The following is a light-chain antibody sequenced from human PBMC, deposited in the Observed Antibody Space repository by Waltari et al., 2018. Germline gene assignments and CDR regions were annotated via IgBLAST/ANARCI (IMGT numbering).Light chain of an antibody. Sequence: QSALTQPRSVSGSPGQSSTISCTGTPRDIGAFNYVPWYQHPPGQPPKLILYDVSTRPSGVPDRFSGSKSGNTASLTISVLQAEDEATYYCSSYTGSYSFVIFGGGTEMTVL. CDR1: PRDIGAFNY. CDR3: SSYTGSYSFVI. V-gene: IGLV2-11*01. J-gene: IGLJ2*01. CDR2: DVS.